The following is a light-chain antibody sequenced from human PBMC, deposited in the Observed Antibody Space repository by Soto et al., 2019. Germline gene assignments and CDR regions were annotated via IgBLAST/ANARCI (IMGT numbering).Light chain of an antibody. CDR1: QSIRTS. V-gene: IGKV3-11*01. Sequence: EIVMTQSTAPPSMSPGERATLSCRASQSIRTSLAWYQQKPGQAPRLVIFDASNRANGVPARFGGSGSGTDFTLTINSLEPEDFAVYYCQQRNVWPPITFGQGTRLEIK. J-gene: IGKJ5*01. CDR3: QQRNVWPPIT. CDR2: DAS.